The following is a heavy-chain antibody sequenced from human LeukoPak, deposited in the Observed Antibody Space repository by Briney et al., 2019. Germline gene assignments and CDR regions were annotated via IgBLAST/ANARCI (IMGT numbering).Heavy chain of an antibody. J-gene: IGHJ5*02. Sequence: SETLSLTCAAYGGSFSGYCWSWIRQPPGKGLEWIGEINHSGSTNYNPSLKSRVTISVDTSKNQFSLKLSSVTAADTAVYYCARGLGIRYSLKKNWFDPWGQGTLVTASS. CDR3: ARGLGIRYSLKKNWFDP. D-gene: IGHD3-9*01. CDR2: INHSGST. V-gene: IGHV4-34*01. CDR1: GGSFSGYC.